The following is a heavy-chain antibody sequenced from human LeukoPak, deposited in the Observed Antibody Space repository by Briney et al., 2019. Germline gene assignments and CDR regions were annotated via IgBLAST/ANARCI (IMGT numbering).Heavy chain of an antibody. CDR3: AKDSSSGYA. D-gene: IGHD6-19*01. J-gene: IGHJ5*02. V-gene: IGHV3-30-3*01. Sequence: GGSLRLSCAASGFTFSSYAMHWVRQAPGKGLEWVAVISYDGSNKYYADSVKGRFTISRDNSKNTLYLHMNSLRPDDTAVYYCAKDSSSGYAWGQGTLVTVSS. CDR1: GFTFSSYA. CDR2: ISYDGSNK.